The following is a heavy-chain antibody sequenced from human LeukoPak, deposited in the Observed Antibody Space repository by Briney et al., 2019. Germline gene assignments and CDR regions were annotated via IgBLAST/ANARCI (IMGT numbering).Heavy chain of an antibody. Sequence: SETLSLTCTVSGGSISSSSHYWGWIRQPPGKGLEWIGSIYYSGSTYYNPSLKSRVTMSVDTSKNQFSLKLSSVTAADTAVYYCAREGFGEPVDYWGQGTLVTVSS. J-gene: IGHJ4*02. D-gene: IGHD3-10*01. V-gene: IGHV4-39*07. CDR2: IYYSGST. CDR3: AREGFGEPVDY. CDR1: GGSISSSSHY.